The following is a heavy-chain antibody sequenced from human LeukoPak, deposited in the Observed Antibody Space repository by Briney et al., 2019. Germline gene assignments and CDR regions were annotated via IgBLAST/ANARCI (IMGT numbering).Heavy chain of an antibody. CDR3: ASVPFWSGTSEFDP. V-gene: IGHV3-48*01. Sequence: GGSMRLSRAAYGFTLTSYSMNWDRQAPGNGLEWDSYISSCSSTIYFADSVTGRFTISRDNAKNSLYLQMNSLRAEDTAVYYCASVPFWSGTSEFDPWGQGTLVTVSS. CDR1: GFTLTSYS. D-gene: IGHD3-3*01. J-gene: IGHJ5*02. CDR2: ISSCSSTI.